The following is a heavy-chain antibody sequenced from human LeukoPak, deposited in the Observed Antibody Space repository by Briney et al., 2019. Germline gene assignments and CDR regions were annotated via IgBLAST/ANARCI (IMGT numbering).Heavy chain of an antibody. CDR2: ISGSGGST. CDR3: AGKQWFGELFGFDY. J-gene: IGHJ4*02. V-gene: IGHV3-23*01. D-gene: IGHD3-10*01. CDR1: GFTFSSYA. Sequence: GGSLRLSCAASGFTFSSYAMSWVRQAPGKGLEWVSAISGSGGSTYYADSVKGRFTISRDNSKNTLYLQMNSLRAEDTAVYYCAGKQWFGELFGFDYWGQGTLVTVSS.